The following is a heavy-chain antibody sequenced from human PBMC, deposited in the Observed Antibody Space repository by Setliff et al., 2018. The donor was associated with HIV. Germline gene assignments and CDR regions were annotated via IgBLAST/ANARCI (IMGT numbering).Heavy chain of an antibody. CDR3: ARDPGRYNGMDV. V-gene: IGHV3-66*01. D-gene: IGHD1-20*01. J-gene: IGHJ6*02. Sequence: PGGSLRLSCAASGFTVSNDYMSWVRQAPGRRLEWVSVIHSGGSTYYADSVKGRFIISRDNSKNTLYLQMNSLRAEDTAVYYCARDPGRYNGMDVWGQGNAGHRLL. CDR1: GFTVSNDY. CDR2: IHSGGST.